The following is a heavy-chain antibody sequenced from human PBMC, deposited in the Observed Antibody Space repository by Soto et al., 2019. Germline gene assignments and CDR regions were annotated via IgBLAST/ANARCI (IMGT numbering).Heavy chain of an antibody. CDR3: ARGIAGRYYYYYYYLDV. CDR1: GFTFSNYA. CDR2: ISGSGDVT. D-gene: IGHD6-13*01. V-gene: IGHV3-23*01. Sequence: PRGSLRLSCAASGFTFSNYAMSWVRQAPGKGLEWVSAISGSGDVTPYADSVKGRFTISRDNSKTTLYLQMNSLRAEDTAVYYCARGIAGRYYYYYYYLDVWGKGTTVTVSS. J-gene: IGHJ6*03.